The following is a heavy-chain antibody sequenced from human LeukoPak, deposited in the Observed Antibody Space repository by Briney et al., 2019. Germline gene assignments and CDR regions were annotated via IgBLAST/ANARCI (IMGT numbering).Heavy chain of an antibody. CDR2: ISAYNGNT. J-gene: IGHJ4*02. V-gene: IGHV1-18*04. CDR1: GYTFTSYY. D-gene: IGHD2-2*01. Sequence: ASVKVSCKASGYTFTSYYMHWVRQAPGQGLEWMGWISAYNGNTNYAQKLQGRVTMTTDTSTSTAYMELRSLRSDDTAVYYCARDRGTVVVPAAMPGHWGQGTLVTVSS. CDR3: ARDRGTVVVPAAMPGH.